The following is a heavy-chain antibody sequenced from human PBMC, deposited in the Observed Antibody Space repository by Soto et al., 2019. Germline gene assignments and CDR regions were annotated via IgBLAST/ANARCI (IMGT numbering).Heavy chain of an antibody. Sequence: ASVKVSCKASGYTFTSYDINWVRQATGEGLEWMGWMNPNSGNTGYAQKFQGRVTMTRNTSISTAYMELSSLRSEDTAVYYCARAPYYDILTGYYTDCWGQGTLVTVSS. D-gene: IGHD3-9*01. CDR2: MNPNSGNT. J-gene: IGHJ4*02. CDR1: GYTFTSYD. CDR3: ARAPYYDILTGYYTDC. V-gene: IGHV1-8*01.